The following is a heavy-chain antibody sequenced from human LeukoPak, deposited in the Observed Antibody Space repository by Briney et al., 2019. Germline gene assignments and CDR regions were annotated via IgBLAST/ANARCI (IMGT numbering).Heavy chain of an antibody. CDR1: GGSFSSYY. V-gene: IGHV4-34*01. Sequence: PSETLSLTCAVYGGSFSSYYWSWIRQPPGKGLEWIGEINHSGSTNYNPSLKSRVTISVDTSKNQFSLKLSSVTAADTAVYYCALYDFWSGYSTYWGQGTLVTVSS. D-gene: IGHD3-3*01. J-gene: IGHJ4*02. CDR2: INHSGST. CDR3: ALYDFWSGYSTY.